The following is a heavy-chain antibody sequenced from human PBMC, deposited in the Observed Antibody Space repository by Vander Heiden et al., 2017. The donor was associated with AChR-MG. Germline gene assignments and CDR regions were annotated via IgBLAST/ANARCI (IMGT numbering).Heavy chain of an antibody. D-gene: IGHD4-17*01. CDR3: AGGPPTVTTYYYHYGMDV. V-gene: IGHV3-23*01. CDR1: GFTFSSYA. CDR2: ISGSGGST. J-gene: IGHJ6*02. Sequence: EVQLLESGGGLVQPGGSLRLSCAASGFTFSSYAMSWVRQAPGKGLGWVSAISGSGGSTYYADSVKGRFTISRDNSKNTLYLQMNSLRAEDTAVYYCAGGPPTVTTYYYHYGMDVWGQGTTVTVSS.